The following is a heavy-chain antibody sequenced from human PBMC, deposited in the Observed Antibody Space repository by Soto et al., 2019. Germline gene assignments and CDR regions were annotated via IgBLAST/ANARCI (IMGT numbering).Heavy chain of an antibody. CDR1: GGTFSSYA. Sequence: QVQLVQSGAEVKKPGSSVKVSCKASGGTFSSYAISWVRQAPGQGLEWMGGIIPIFGTANYAQKFQGRVTITADESTSTAYMELSSLRSEDTAAYYCARDTAAAEPYYYYGMDVWGQGTTVTVSS. D-gene: IGHD6-13*01. J-gene: IGHJ6*02. V-gene: IGHV1-69*01. CDR3: ARDTAAAEPYYYYGMDV. CDR2: IIPIFGTA.